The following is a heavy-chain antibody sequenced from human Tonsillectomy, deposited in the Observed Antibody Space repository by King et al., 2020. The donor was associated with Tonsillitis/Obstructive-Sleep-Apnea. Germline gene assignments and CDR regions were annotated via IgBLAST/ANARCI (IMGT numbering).Heavy chain of an antibody. Sequence: VQLVESGAEVKKPGASVKVSCKASGYTFTSNYMHWVRQAPGRGLEWMGIINPSGGSTSYAQKFQGRVTMTRDTSTSTVYMELSSLRSEDTAVYYCARMGHDFWSGYTQAFDIWGQGTMVTVSS. J-gene: IGHJ3*02. CDR3: ARMGHDFWSGYTQAFDI. CDR1: GYTFTSNY. D-gene: IGHD3-3*01. V-gene: IGHV1-46*01. CDR2: INPSGGST.